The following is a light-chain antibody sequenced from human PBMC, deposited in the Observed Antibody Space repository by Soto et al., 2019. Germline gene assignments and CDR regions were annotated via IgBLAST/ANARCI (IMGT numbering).Light chain of an antibody. V-gene: IGKV3-20*01. J-gene: IGKJ4*01. Sequence: EVVLTQSPGALSLSPGERATLSCRASHSVDSSYFAWYQQRPGQAPRLLIYETTSRATGIPDRFSGSGSGTDFTLTVSSLELEDFAVYFCEQYGSSPLTFGGGTKVEIK. CDR2: ETT. CDR1: HSVDSSY. CDR3: EQYGSSPLT.